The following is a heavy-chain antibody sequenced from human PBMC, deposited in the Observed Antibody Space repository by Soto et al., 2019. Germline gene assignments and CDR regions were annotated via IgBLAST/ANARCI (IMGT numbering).Heavy chain of an antibody. CDR2: VSAGGDMT. Sequence: DVQLLESGGHLVQPGGSLRLSCAASGFTFSSYAMSWVRQAPGKGLEWVSSVSAGGDMTYYSDSVKGRFTISRDTSNNALFLQMNSLRIEDTALYYCARGDRGGSGSPASYYYSGLDVWGQGPTVTVS. CDR3: ARGDRGGSGSPASYYYSGLDV. J-gene: IGHJ6*02. CDR1: GFTFSSYA. V-gene: IGHV3-23*01. D-gene: IGHD3-10*01.